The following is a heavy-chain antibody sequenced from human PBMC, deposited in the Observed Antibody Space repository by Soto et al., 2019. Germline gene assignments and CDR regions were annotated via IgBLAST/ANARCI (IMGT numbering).Heavy chain of an antibody. J-gene: IGHJ6*02. Sequence: QVQLVQSGAELKKPGSSVKVSCKASGGTFSSYAISWVRQAPGQGIEWMGGIIPIFGTANYAQKFQGRVTITADESTSTAYMERGSLRSEDTAVYYCARTTYGDYGRPGVYYYGMDVWGQGTTVTVAS. V-gene: IGHV1-69*01. CDR2: IIPIFGTA. D-gene: IGHD4-17*01. CDR3: ARTTYGDYGRPGVYYYGMDV. CDR1: GGTFSSYA.